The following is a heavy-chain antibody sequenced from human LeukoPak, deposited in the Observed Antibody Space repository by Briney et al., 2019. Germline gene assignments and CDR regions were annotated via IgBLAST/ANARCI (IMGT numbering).Heavy chain of an antibody. Sequence: GESLKISCKGSGYSFTSYWIGWVRQMPGKGLEWMGIIYPGDSDTRYSPSFQGQVTISADKSISTAYLQWSSLKASDTAMYYCARTPYGSGSYYSGKIFDYWGQGTLVTVSS. CDR3: ARTPYGSGSYYSGKIFDY. J-gene: IGHJ4*02. CDR1: GYSFTSYW. CDR2: IYPGDSDT. V-gene: IGHV5-51*01. D-gene: IGHD3-10*01.